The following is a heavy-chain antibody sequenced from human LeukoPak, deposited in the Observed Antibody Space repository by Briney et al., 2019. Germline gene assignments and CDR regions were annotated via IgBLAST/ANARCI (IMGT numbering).Heavy chain of an antibody. CDR2: IIPIFGTA. Sequence: GASVKVSCKASGGTFSSYAISWVRQAPGQGLEWMGGIIPIFGTANYAQKFQGRVTITADESTSTAYMELSSLRSEDTAVYYCARGSPEDYDFWSGYDHDYYYYYMDVWGKGTTVTVSS. CDR1: GGTFSSYA. J-gene: IGHJ6*03. D-gene: IGHD3-3*01. V-gene: IGHV1-69*13. CDR3: ARGSPEDYDFWSGYDHDYYYYYMDV.